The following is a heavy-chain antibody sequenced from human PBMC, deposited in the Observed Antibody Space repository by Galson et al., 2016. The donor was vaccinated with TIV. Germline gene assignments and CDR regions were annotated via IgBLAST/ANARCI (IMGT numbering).Heavy chain of an antibody. CDR1: GFIFRRYS. V-gene: IGHV3-21*01. CDR2: ISSSSDYR. D-gene: IGHD3-22*01. J-gene: IGHJ3*02. Sequence: SLRLSCAASGFIFRRYSMNWVRQAPGKGLEWVSTISSSSDYRFCADSVKGRFTISRDNARNSLHLQINSLRVEDTAVYYCARDRDYYDSSSYSPDAFDMWGQGTMVTVSS. CDR3: ARDRDYYDSSSYSPDAFDM.